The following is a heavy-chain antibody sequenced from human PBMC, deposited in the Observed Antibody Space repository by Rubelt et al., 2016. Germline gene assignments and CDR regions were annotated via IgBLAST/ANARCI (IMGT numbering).Heavy chain of an antibody. CDR2: IIPILGIA. Sequence: VQSQVQLVQSGAEVKVSCKASGGTFSSYAISWVRQAPGQGLEWMGRIIPILGIANYAQKFQGRVTITADKSTSTAYMELSSLRSEDTAVYYCASQYGDYVAYYYYTDVWGKGTTVTVSS. CDR1: GGTFSSYA. CDR3: ASQYGDYVAYYYYTDV. J-gene: IGHJ6*03. D-gene: IGHD4-17*01. V-gene: IGHV1-69*04.